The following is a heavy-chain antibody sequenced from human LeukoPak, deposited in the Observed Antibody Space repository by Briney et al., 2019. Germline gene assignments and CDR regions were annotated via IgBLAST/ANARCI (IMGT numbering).Heavy chain of an antibody. CDR2: IYWNDDR. CDR3: AHRATGYGFDF. Sequence: GSGPTLVNPTQTLTLTCTFSGFSLSASAVGVGWIRQPPGRALEWLALIYWNDDRRYSPSLQSRLTITKDTSRNQVVLTMTNMDPVDTATYCCAHRATGYGFDFWGQGTMVTVSS. J-gene: IGHJ3*01. D-gene: IGHD1-1*01. CDR1: GFSLSASAVG. V-gene: IGHV2-5*01.